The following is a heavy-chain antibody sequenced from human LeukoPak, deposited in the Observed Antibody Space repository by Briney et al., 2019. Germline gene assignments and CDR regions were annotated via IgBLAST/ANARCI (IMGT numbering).Heavy chain of an antibody. D-gene: IGHD4-17*01. CDR1: GGSISSGYY. Sequence: SETLSLTCTVSGGSISSGYYWGWIRQPPGKGLEWIGSIYHSGSTYYNPSLKSRVTISVDTSKNQFSLKLSSVTAADTAVYYCASSTVTTDPFDYWGQGTLVTVSS. CDR3: ASSTVTTDPFDY. V-gene: IGHV4-38-2*02. J-gene: IGHJ4*02. CDR2: IYHSGST.